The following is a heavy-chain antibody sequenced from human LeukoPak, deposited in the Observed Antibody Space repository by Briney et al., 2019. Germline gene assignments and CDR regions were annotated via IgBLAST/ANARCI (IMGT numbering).Heavy chain of an antibody. CDR2: ISGSGATT. J-gene: IGHJ4*02. CDR1: GFTFSSYA. CDR3: VKRNYDYVWGSYLHFDY. V-gene: IGHV3-23*01. Sequence: GGSLRLSCAASGFTFSSYATTWVRQAPGKGLEWVSGISGSGATTYHADSVKGRFTISRDNSNNTLYLQMNSLRAEDTAVYYCVKRNYDYVWGSYLHFDYWGQGTLVAVSS. D-gene: IGHD3-16*02.